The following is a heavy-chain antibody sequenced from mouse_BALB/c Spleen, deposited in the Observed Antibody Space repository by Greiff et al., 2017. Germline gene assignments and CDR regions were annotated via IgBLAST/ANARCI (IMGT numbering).Heavy chain of an antibody. Sequence: QVQLKESGPELVKPGASVKMSCKASGYTFTSYYIHWVKQRPGQGLEWIGWIYPGDGSTKYNEKFKGKTTLTADKSSSTAYMLLSSLTSEDSAIYFCARHYCGAWFAYWGQGTLVTVSA. J-gene: IGHJ3*01. CDR1: GYTFTSYY. V-gene: IGHV1S56*01. CDR3: ARHYCGAWFAY. D-gene: IGHD1-2*01. CDR2: IYPGDGST.